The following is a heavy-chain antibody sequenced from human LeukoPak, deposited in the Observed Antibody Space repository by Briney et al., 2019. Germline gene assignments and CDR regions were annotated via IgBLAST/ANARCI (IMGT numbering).Heavy chain of an antibody. J-gene: IGHJ4*02. CDR3: ARLHGDYASGTPPFDY. Sequence: SQTLSLTCTVSGGSISSGDYYWSWIRQPPGKGLEWIGYVYDSGNTYLNPSLRSRVSMSLDTSQNQFSLTLTSVTAADTAVYYCARLHGDYASGTPPFDYWGQGTLVTVSS. CDR2: VYDSGNT. CDR1: GGSISSGDYY. D-gene: IGHD3-10*01. V-gene: IGHV4-30-4*01.